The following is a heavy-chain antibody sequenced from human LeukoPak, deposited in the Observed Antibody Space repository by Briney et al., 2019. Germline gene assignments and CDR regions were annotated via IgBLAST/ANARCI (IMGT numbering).Heavy chain of an antibody. J-gene: IGHJ4*02. V-gene: IGHV3-23*01. CDR1: GFTFSSYG. D-gene: IGHD3-10*01. CDR2: ISGSGGST. CDR3: AKSPAPPPSGSYPYYFDY. Sequence: GGSLRLSCEASGFTFSSYGMHWVRQAPGKGLEWVSAISGSGGSTYCADSVKGRFTISRDNSKNTLYLLMNSLRAEDTAVYYCAKSPAPPPSGSYPYYFDYWGQGTLVTVSS.